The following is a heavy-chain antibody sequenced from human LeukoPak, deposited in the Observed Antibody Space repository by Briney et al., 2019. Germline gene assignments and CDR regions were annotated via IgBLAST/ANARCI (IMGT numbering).Heavy chain of an antibody. CDR3: ARVHCSSTSCKYNWFDP. Sequence: GASVKVSCKASGGTFSSYAISWVRQAPGQGLEWMGGIIPIFGTANYAQKFQGRVTITTDESTSTAYMELSSLRSEDTAVYYCARVHCSSTSCKYNWFDPWGQGTLVTVSS. CDR2: IIPIFGTA. CDR1: GGTFSSYA. J-gene: IGHJ5*02. D-gene: IGHD2-2*01. V-gene: IGHV1-69*05.